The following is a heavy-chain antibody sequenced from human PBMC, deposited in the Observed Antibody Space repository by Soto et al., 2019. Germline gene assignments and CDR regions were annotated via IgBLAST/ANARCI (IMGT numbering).Heavy chain of an antibody. CDR3: ARPRGQSAAGPFDP. J-gene: IGHJ5*02. V-gene: IGHV3-11*01. Sequence: PXXSLRLSCAASGFTFSDYYMRWILQAPGKGLEWVSYISSSGSTIYYADSVKGRFTISRDNAKNSLYLQMNSLRAEDTAVYYCARPRGQSAAGPFDPWGQGTLVTVSS. CDR2: ISSSGSTI. CDR1: GFTFSDYY. D-gene: IGHD6-13*01.